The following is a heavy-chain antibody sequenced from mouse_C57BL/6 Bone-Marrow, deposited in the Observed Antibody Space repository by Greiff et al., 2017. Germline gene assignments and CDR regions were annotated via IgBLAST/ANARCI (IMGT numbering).Heavy chain of an antibody. D-gene: IGHD2-1*01. CDR1: GYTFTSYW. CDR2: IHPNSGST. V-gene: IGHV1-64*01. Sequence: VQLQQPGAELVKPGASVKLSCKASGYTFTSYWMHWVKQRPGQGLEWIGMIHPNSGSTNSNEKFKSKATLTVDKSSSTAYMQLSSLTSEDSAVYYCARSHYGNYGAMDYWGQGTSVTVSS. J-gene: IGHJ4*01. CDR3: ARSHYGNYGAMDY.